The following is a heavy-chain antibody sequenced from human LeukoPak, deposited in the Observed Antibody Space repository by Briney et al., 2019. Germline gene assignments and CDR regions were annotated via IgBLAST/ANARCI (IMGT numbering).Heavy chain of an antibody. CDR3: ARGYCSGGSCYSGYVRYYYYGMDV. Sequence: SETLSLTCAAYGGSFSGYYWSWIRQPPGKGLEWIGEINHSGSTNYNPSLKSRVTISVDTSKNQFSLKLSSVTAADTAVYYCARGYCSGGSCYSGYVRYYYYGMDVWGQGTTVTVSS. D-gene: IGHD2-15*01. CDR1: GGSFSGYY. V-gene: IGHV4-34*01. J-gene: IGHJ6*02. CDR2: INHSGST.